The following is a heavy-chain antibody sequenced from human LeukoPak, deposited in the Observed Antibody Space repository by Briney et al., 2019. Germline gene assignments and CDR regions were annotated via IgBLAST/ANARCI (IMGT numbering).Heavy chain of an antibody. Sequence: ASVKVSCKASGYTFTSYYMHWVRQAPGQGLEWMGIINPSGGSTSYAQKFQGRVTMTRDTSTSTVYMELSSLRSEDTAVYYCAREEYTVVTDYYYGMDVWGQGTTVTVSS. J-gene: IGHJ6*02. V-gene: IGHV1-46*01. CDR3: AREEYTVVTDYYYGMDV. CDR2: INPSGGST. CDR1: GYTFTSYY. D-gene: IGHD2-21*02.